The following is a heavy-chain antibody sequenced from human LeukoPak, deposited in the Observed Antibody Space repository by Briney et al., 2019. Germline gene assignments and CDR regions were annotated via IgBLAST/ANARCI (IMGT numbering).Heavy chain of an antibody. D-gene: IGHD6-19*01. J-gene: IGHJ4*02. V-gene: IGHV3-48*01. CDR3: ANAGYSSGWYGDY. CDR1: GFISTSYS. Sequence: SGGSLRLSCAASGFISTSYSMNWVRQAPGKGLEWISYISSSSSTIYYADSVRGRFTISRDNSKNTLYLQMNSLRAEDTAVYYCANAGYSSGWYGDYWGQGTLVTVSS. CDR2: ISSSSSTI.